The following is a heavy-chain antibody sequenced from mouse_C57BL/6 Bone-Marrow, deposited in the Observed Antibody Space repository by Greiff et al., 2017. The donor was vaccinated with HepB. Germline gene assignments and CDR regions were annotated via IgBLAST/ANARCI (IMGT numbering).Heavy chain of an antibody. V-gene: IGHV1-81*01. CDR1: GYTFTSYG. CDR3: ARGKTYYPAWFAY. D-gene: IGHD2-10*01. CDR2: IYPRSGNT. J-gene: IGHJ3*01. Sequence: VQLQESGAELARPGASVKLSCKASGYTFTSYGLSGVKQRTGQGLEWIGEIYPRSGNTYYNEKFKGKATLTADKSSSTAYMELRSLTSEDSAVYFCARGKTYYPAWFAYWGQGTLVTVSA.